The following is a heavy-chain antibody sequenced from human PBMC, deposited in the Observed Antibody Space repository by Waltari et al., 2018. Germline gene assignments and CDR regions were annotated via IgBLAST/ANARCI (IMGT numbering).Heavy chain of an antibody. Sequence: QVQLLESGPGLVKPSETLSLTCVVSGGSVTNYSWNWIRQTPGKGLEWIGRMHVSGMTHDNPSVQSRISMSLDASKNQFSLKLTSVTAADTAMYYCARDDFQSRFDSWGQGTLVIVSS. CDR2: MHVSGMT. D-gene: IGHD3-3*01. J-gene: IGHJ5*01. CDR1: GGSVTNYS. V-gene: IGHV4-4*07. CDR3: ARDDFQSRFDS.